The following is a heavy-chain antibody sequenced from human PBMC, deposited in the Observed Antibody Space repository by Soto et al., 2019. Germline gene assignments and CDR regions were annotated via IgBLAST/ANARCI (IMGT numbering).Heavy chain of an antibody. J-gene: IGHJ6*02. CDR2: MNPNSGNT. CDR3: ARANSRTNYYYYYGMDV. D-gene: IGHD1-26*01. CDR1: GYTFTSYD. Sequence: ASVKVSCKASGYTFTSYDINWVRQATGQGLEWMGWMNPNSGNTGYAQKFQGRVTMTRNTSISTAYMELSSLRSEDTAVYYCARANSRTNYYYYYGMDVWGQGTTVTVSS. V-gene: IGHV1-8*01.